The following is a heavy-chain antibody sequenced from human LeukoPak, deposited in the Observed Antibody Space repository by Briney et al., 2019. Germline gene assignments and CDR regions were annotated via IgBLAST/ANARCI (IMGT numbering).Heavy chain of an antibody. Sequence: GGSLRLSCAASGFTFSRSWMNWVRQAPGKGLEWVANINQDGSEKYYVDSVKGRFTISRDNAKNSLYLQMNSLRAEDTAVYYCARGYFDWLPHFDYWDQGTLVTVSS. J-gene: IGHJ4*02. CDR2: INQDGSEK. D-gene: IGHD3-9*01. CDR3: ARGYFDWLPHFDY. V-gene: IGHV3-7*01. CDR1: GFTFSRSW.